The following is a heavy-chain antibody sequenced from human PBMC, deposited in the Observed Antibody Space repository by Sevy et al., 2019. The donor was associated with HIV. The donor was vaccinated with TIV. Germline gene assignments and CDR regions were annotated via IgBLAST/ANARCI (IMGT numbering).Heavy chain of an antibody. V-gene: IGHV3-48*03. CDR3: ARDRFINLGYCSGGSCERGWGGYYYGMDV. CDR2: ISSSGSTI. D-gene: IGHD2-15*01. J-gene: IGHJ6*02. Sequence: GESLKISCAASGFTFSSYEMNWVRQAPGKGLEWVSYISSSGSTIYYADSVKGRFTISRDNAKNSLYLQMNSLRAEDTDVYYCARDRFINLGYCSGGSCERGWGGYYYGMDVWGQGTTVTVSS. CDR1: GFTFSSYE.